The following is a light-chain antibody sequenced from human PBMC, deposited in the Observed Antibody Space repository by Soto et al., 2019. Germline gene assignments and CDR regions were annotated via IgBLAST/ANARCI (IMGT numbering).Light chain of an antibody. CDR3: QQYNNWPQT. CDR2: GAS. J-gene: IGKJ1*01. V-gene: IGKV3-15*01. Sequence: EVVMTQSPATQSLSPGERATLSCRASQSVTSNLAWYQQKPGQAPRLLIYGASTRATGVPARFSGSGSGTEFTLTISSLQSEDFAVFYCQQYNNWPQTFGQGTKVEIK. CDR1: QSVTSN.